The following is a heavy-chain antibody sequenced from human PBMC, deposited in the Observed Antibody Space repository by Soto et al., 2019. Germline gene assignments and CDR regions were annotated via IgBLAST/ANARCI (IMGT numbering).Heavy chain of an antibody. Sequence: ASVKVSCKASGYTFTSYYMHWLRQAPGQGLEWMGIINPSGGSTSYAQKFQGRVTMTRDTSTSTVYMELSSLRSEDTAVYYCARVNLIVVTAPDDAFDIWGQGTMVTVSS. J-gene: IGHJ3*02. CDR2: INPSGGST. CDR1: GYTFTSYY. V-gene: IGHV1-46*03. CDR3: ARVNLIVVTAPDDAFDI. D-gene: IGHD2-2*01.